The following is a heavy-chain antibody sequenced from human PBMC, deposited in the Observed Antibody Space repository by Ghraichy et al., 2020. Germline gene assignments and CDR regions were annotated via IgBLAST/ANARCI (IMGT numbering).Heavy chain of an antibody. D-gene: IGHD6-6*01. CDR2: ISFDGNNK. J-gene: IGHJ6*02. CDR1: GFTFTDYG. V-gene: IGHV3-30*03. CDR3: AREIAARPDTYYYAMDV. Sequence: LSLTCAASGFTFTDYGMHWVRQAPGKGLEWVALISFDGNNKYYADSVKGRFSISRDNSKNTLYLQMNSLRAGDTAVYSCAREIAARPDTYYYAMDVWGQGTTVTVSS.